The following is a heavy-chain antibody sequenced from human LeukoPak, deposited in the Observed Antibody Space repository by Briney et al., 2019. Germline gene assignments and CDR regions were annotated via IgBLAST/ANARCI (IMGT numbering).Heavy chain of an antibody. V-gene: IGHV4-34*01. CDR2: INHSGST. J-gene: IGHJ5*02. Sequence: SETLSLTCAVYGGSFSGYYWSWIRQPPGKGLEWIGEINHSGSTNYNPSLKSRVTISVDTSKNQFSLKLSSVTAADTAVYYCARDYGDFRSCWFDPWGQGTLVTVSS. CDR1: GGSFSGYY. D-gene: IGHD4-17*01. CDR3: ARDYGDFRSCWFDP.